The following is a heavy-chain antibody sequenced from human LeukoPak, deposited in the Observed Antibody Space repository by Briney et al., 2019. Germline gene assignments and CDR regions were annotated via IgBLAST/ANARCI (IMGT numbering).Heavy chain of an antibody. CDR1: GFTVSSNY. CDR2: IYSGGST. J-gene: IGHJ4*02. V-gene: IGHV3-66*01. D-gene: IGHD6-19*01. Sequence: RGSLRLSCAASGFTVSSNYMSWVRQAPGKGLGWVSVIYSGGSTYYADSVKGRFTISRDNSKNTLYLQMNSLRAEDTAVYYCAREIRGIAVAGTAGFDYWGQGTLVTVSS. CDR3: AREIRGIAVAGTAGFDY.